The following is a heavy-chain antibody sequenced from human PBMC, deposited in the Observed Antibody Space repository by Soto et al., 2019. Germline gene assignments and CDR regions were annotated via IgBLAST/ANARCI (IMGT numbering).Heavy chain of an antibody. J-gene: IGHJ4*02. D-gene: IGHD3-22*01. CDR1: GFTFSSYG. V-gene: IGHV3-33*06. CDR3: AKNYYDSSGYSKYYFDY. Sequence: GGSLRLSCAASGFTFSSYGMHWVRQAPGKGLEWVAVIWYDGSNKYYADSVKGRFTISRDNSKNTLYLQMNSLRAEDTAVYYCAKNYYDSSGYSKYYFDYWGQGTLVTVSS. CDR2: IWYDGSNK.